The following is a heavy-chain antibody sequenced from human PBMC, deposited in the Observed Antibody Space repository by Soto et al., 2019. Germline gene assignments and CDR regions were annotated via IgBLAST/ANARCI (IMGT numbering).Heavy chain of an antibody. D-gene: IGHD2-15*01. Sequence: GGSLRLSCAASGFTFSSYWMHWVRQAPGKRLVWVSRINSDGSSTSYADSVKGRFTISRDNAKNTLYLQMNSLRAEDTAVYYCARVRYCSGGSCYAPFDYWGQGTLVTVSS. CDR3: ARVRYCSGGSCYAPFDY. J-gene: IGHJ4*02. CDR1: GFTFSSYW. V-gene: IGHV3-74*01. CDR2: INSDGSST.